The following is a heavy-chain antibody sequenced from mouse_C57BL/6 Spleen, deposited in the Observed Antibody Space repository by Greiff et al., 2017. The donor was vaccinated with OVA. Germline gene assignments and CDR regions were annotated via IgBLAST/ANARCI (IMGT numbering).Heavy chain of an antibody. J-gene: IGHJ3*01. CDR2: ISDGGSYT. V-gene: IGHV5-4*01. CDR3: ARDGITTVVPY. Sequence: EVKLEESGGGLVKPGGSLKLSCAASGFTFSSYAMSWVRQTPEKRLEWVATISDGGSYTYYPDNVKGRFTISRDNAKNNLYLQMSHLKSEDTAMYYCARDGITTVVPYWGQGTLVTVSA. CDR1: GFTFSSYA. D-gene: IGHD1-1*01.